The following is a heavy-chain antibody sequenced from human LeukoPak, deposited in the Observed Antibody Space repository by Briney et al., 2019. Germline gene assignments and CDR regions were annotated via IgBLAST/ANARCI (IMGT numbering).Heavy chain of an antibody. CDR1: GYTFASYG. Sequence: ASVNVSCKASGYTFASYGISWVRQAPGQGLEWMGWISAYNGNTNYAQKLQGRVTMTTDTSTSTAYMELRSLRSDDTAVCYCARDYDFWSGYYYYGMDVWGQGTTVTVSS. D-gene: IGHD3-3*01. V-gene: IGHV1-18*01. CDR3: ARDYDFWSGYYYYGMDV. CDR2: ISAYNGNT. J-gene: IGHJ6*02.